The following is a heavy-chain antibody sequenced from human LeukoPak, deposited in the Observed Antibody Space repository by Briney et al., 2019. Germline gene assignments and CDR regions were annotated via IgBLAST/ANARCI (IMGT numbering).Heavy chain of an antibody. Sequence: PSETLSLTCTVSGGSISSGGYYWSWIRQHPGKGLKWIGYIYYSGSTYNNPSLKSRVTISVDTSKNQFSLKLSSVTVADTAVYYCARDTYYYDSSGYYYQPRAGGIFDYWGQGTLVTVSS. J-gene: IGHJ4*02. CDR3: ARDTYYYDSSGYYYQPRAGGIFDY. D-gene: IGHD3-22*01. V-gene: IGHV4-31*03. CDR2: IYYSGST. CDR1: GGSISSGGYY.